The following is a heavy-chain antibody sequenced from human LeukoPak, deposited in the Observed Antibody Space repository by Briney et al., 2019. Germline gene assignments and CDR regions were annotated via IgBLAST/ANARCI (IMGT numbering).Heavy chain of an antibody. Sequence: SETLSLTCAVYGGSFSGYYWSWIRQPPGKGLEWIGEINHSGSTNYNPSLKSRVTISVDTSKNQFSLKLSSVIAADTAVYYCAREQLWTYYFDYWGQGTLVTVSS. D-gene: IGHD5-18*01. CDR1: GGSFSGYY. CDR2: INHSGST. CDR3: AREQLWTYYFDY. V-gene: IGHV4-34*01. J-gene: IGHJ4*02.